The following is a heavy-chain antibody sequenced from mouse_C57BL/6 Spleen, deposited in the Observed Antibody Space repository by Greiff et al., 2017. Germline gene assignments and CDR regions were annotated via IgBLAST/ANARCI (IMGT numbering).Heavy chain of an antibody. CDR2: INPNYGTT. Sequence: VQLKESGPELVKPGASVKISCKASGYSFTDYNMNWVKQSNGKSLEWIGVINPNYGTTSYNQKFKGKATLTVDQSSSTAYMQLNSLTSEDSAVYYCARTPDYYGSSYDYAMDYWGQGTSVTVSS. CDR1: GYSFTDYN. D-gene: IGHD1-1*01. CDR3: ARTPDYYGSSYDYAMDY. V-gene: IGHV1-39*01. J-gene: IGHJ4*01.